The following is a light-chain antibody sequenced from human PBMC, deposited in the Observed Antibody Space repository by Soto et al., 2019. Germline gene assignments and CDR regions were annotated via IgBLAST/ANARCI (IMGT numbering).Light chain of an antibody. CDR2: DVS. J-gene: IGLJ3*02. CDR1: SSDVGGYNY. V-gene: IGLV2-14*01. CDR3: SSYTSSSNRV. Sequence: QSALTQPASVSGSPGQSITISCTGTSSDVGGYNYVSWYQQHPGKAPKLMIYDVSNLPSGVSNRFSGSKSVNTASLTITGLQDEDEDDYYCSSYTSSSNRVFGGGTKLTVL.